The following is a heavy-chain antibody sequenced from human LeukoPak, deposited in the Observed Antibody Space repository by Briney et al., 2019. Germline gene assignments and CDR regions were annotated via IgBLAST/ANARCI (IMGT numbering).Heavy chain of an antibody. CDR1: GYTFTSYD. Sequence: AASVKVSCMASGYTFTSYDINWVRQATGQGLEWMGWMNPNSGNTGYAQKFQGRVTITRNTSISTAYMELSSLRSEDTAVYYCARVGLLWEDLDAFDIWGQGTMVTVSS. CDR2: MNPNSGNT. J-gene: IGHJ3*02. V-gene: IGHV1-8*03. D-gene: IGHD2-21*01. CDR3: ARVGLLWEDLDAFDI.